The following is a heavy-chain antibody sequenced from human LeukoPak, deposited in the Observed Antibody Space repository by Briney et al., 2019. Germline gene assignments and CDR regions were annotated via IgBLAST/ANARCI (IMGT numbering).Heavy chain of an antibody. J-gene: IGHJ4*02. Sequence: GSSVKVSCKASGGAFSSYAISWVRQAPGRGLEWMGRIIPILGIANYAQKFQGRVTITADKSTSTAYMELSSLRSEDTAVYYCARGPYYYDSSGYFEKDYWGQGTLVTVSS. D-gene: IGHD3-22*01. CDR3: ARGPYYYDSSGYFEKDY. V-gene: IGHV1-69*04. CDR2: IIPILGIA. CDR1: GGAFSSYA.